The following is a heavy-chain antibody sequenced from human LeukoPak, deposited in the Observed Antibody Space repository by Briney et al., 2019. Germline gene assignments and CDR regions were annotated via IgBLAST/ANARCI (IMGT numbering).Heavy chain of an antibody. CDR2: ISSSGSTI. D-gene: IGHD5-24*01. Sequence: GGSLRLSCGASGFTFSSYEMNWVRQAPGKGLEWVSYISSSGSTIYYADSVKGRFTISRDNAKNSLYLQMNSLRAEDTAVYYCAREIATEADYWGQGTLVTVSS. J-gene: IGHJ4*02. V-gene: IGHV3-48*03. CDR3: AREIATEADY. CDR1: GFTFSSYE.